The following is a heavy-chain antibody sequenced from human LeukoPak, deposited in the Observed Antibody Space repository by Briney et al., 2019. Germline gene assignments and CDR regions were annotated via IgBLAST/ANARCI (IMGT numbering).Heavy chain of an antibody. J-gene: IGHJ3*02. Sequence: PSETLSLTCTVSGGSISSYYWSWIRQPPGKGLEWIGYIYYSGSTNYNPSLKSRVTISVDTSKNQFSLKLSSVTAADTAVYYCARGVRVMSAFDIWGQGTMVTVSS. CDR2: IYYSGST. CDR3: ARGVRVMSAFDI. CDR1: GGSISSYY. V-gene: IGHV4-59*01. D-gene: IGHD3-16*01.